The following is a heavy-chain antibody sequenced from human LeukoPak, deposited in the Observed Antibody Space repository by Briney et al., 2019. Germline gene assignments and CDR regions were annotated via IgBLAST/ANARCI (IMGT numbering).Heavy chain of an antibody. CDR1: GFTFNTFA. Sequence: GGSLRLSCVASGFTFNTFAMIWVRQPPGKGLEWVSSIFQGGGEIHYADSVRGRFTISRDNSKNTLFLQMNSLRPDDTALYYCSTDPRLLLYWGHGTLVTVSS. D-gene: IGHD3-22*01. CDR2: IFQGGGEI. V-gene: IGHV3-23*01. J-gene: IGHJ4*01. CDR3: STDPRLLLY.